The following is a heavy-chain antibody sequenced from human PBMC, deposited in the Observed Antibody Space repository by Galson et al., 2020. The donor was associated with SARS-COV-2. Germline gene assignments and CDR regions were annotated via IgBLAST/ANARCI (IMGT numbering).Heavy chain of an antibody. V-gene: IGHV4-34*01. CDR3: TGGYSPYYYDGMDV. J-gene: IGHJ6*02. CDR2: INHSGST. CDR1: GGSFSGYY. D-gene: IGHD2-21*01. Sequence: SETLSLTCAVYGGSFSGYYWSWIRQPPGKGLEWIGEINHSGSTNYNPSLKSRVTISVDTSKNQFSLKLSPVTAADTAVYYCTGGYSPYYYDGMDVWGQGTTVTVSS.